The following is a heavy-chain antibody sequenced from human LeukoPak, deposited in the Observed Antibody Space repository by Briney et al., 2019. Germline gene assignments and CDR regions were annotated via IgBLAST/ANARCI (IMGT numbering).Heavy chain of an antibody. D-gene: IGHD7-27*01. J-gene: IGHJ4*02. V-gene: IGHV4-38-2*02. Sequence: SETLSLTCVVSGYSISSVYHWGWVRQPPRKGLEWIGSGERSGSTYYNPSLKSRVTISVDTSKNQISLKVRSVTAADTAVYYCARENWVFDYWGQGILVTVSS. CDR1: GYSISSVYH. CDR2: GERSGST. CDR3: ARENWVFDY.